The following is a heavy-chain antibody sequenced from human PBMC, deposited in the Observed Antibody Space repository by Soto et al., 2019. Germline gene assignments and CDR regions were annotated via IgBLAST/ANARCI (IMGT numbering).Heavy chain of an antibody. CDR2: IVVGSGNT. V-gene: IGHV1-58*01. D-gene: IGHD3-22*01. CDR3: AALLGSGYYIGFQH. J-gene: IGHJ1*01. Sequence: SVKVSCKASGFTFTSSAVQWVRQARGQRLEWIGWIVVGSGNTNYAQKFQERVTITRDMSTSTAYMELSSLRSEDTAVYYCAALLGSGYYIGFQHWGQGTLVTVSS. CDR1: GFTFTSSA.